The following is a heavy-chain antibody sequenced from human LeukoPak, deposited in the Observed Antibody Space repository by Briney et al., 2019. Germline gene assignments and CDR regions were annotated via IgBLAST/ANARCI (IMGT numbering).Heavy chain of an antibody. D-gene: IGHD3-9*01. V-gene: IGHV1-69*05. CDR3: ARVYDILTGNDY. CDR1: GGTFSSYA. J-gene: IGHJ4*02. Sequence: SVKVSCKASGGTFSSYAISWVRQAPGQGLEWMGGIIPIFGTANYAQKFQGRVTITTDESTSTAYMELSSLRSEDTAVYYCARVYDILTGNDYWGQGTLVTVSS. CDR2: IIPIFGTA.